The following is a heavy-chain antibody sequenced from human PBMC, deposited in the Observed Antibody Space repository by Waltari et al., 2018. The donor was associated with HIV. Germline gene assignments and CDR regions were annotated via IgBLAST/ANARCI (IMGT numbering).Heavy chain of an antibody. V-gene: IGHV1-8*01. J-gene: IGHJ5*02. D-gene: IGHD2-15*01. Sequence: QVQLVQSGAEVKKPGASVKVSCKASGYTFTSYDINWVRQATGQGLEWMGWMNPNRGNTGHAQKFQGRVTMTRNTSISTAYMELSSLRSEDTAVYYCARGVAAPTLENWFDPWGQGTLVTVSS. CDR1: GYTFTSYD. CDR3: ARGVAAPTLENWFDP. CDR2: MNPNRGNT.